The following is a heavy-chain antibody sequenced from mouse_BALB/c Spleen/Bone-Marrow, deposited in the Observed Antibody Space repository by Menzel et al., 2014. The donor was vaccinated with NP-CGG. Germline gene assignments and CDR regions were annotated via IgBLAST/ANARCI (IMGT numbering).Heavy chain of an antibody. CDR1: GYSITNGYG. CDR3: VRETTVVADFDY. V-gene: IGHV3-1*02. J-gene: IGHJ2*01. Sequence: EVQVVESGPDLVKPSQPLSLTCTVTGYSITNGYGWHWIRQFPGNKLEWMGYIHYSGNTNYNPSLKSRVSITRDTSKNQFFLQLNSVTTDDTATYYCVRETTVVADFDYWGQGTTLTVSS. D-gene: IGHD1-1*01. CDR2: IHYSGNT.